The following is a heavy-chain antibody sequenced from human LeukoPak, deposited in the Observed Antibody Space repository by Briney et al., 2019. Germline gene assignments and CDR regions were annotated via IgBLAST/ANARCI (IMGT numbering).Heavy chain of an antibody. Sequence: GGSLRLFCAASGFSFNSYAMGWVRQAPGKGRGWVSTISGSGGGTYYADSVKGRFTISRDNAKNTLYLQMNSLRAEDTAVYYYARIAWDAFDIWGQGTMVTVSS. CDR1: GFSFNSYA. J-gene: IGHJ3*02. D-gene: IGHD2-15*01. CDR2: ISGSGGGT. V-gene: IGHV3-23*01. CDR3: ARIAWDAFDI.